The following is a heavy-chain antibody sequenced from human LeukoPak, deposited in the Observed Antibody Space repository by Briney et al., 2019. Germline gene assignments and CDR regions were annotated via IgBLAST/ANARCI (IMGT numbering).Heavy chain of an antibody. V-gene: IGHV4-59*01. CDR2: IYYSGST. D-gene: IGHD3-22*01. CDR1: GGSISSYY. J-gene: IGHJ4*02. CDR3: ARAPNYYDSSGYSYYFDY. Sequence: SETLSLTCTVSGGSISSYYWSWIRQPPGKGLEWIGYIYYSGSTNYNPSLKSRVTISVDTSKNQFSLKLSSVTAADTAVYYCARAPNYYDSSGYSYYFDYWGQGTLVTASS.